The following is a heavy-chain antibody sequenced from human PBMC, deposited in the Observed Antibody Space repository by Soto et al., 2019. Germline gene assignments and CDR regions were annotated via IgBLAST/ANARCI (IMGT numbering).Heavy chain of an antibody. CDR1: GFTFDDYA. CDR2: ISWNSGSI. Sequence: EVQLVESGGGLVQPGRSLRLSCAASGFTFDDYAMHWVRQAPGKGLEWVSGISWNSGSIGYADSVKGRFTISRDNAKNSLHLQMIRVRAEATALYYCAKDHCTCSRCYSDYWGQGTLVTVSS. D-gene: IGHD2-2*01. J-gene: IGHJ4*02. V-gene: IGHV3-9*01. CDR3: AKDHCTCSRCYSDY.